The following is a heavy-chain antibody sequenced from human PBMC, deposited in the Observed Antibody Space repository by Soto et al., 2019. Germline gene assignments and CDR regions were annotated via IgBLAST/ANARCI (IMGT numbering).Heavy chain of an antibody. CDR2: IYHSGST. CDR3: ARRIQWFDP. CDR1: GGSISTGGHY. D-gene: IGHD2-15*01. J-gene: IGHJ5*02. V-gene: IGHV4-31*03. Sequence: QVQLQESGPGLVKPSQTLSLTCTVSGGSISTGGHYWSWVRQHPGKGLDWIGYIYHSGSTYYNSSLKSRVTILVDTSKNQFSLKLSSVTVADTAVYYCARRIQWFDPWGQGILVTVSS.